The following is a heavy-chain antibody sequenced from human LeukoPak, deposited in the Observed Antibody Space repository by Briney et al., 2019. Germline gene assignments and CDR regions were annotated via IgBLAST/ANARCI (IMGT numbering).Heavy chain of an antibody. D-gene: IGHD2-2*01. Sequence: RSLRLSCAASGFTLSSYGMHWVRQAPGKGLEWVAVISYDGSNKYYADSVKGRFTISRDNSKNTLYLQMNSLRAEDTAVYYCAKDRGYCSSTSCWYFDYWGQGTLVTVSS. J-gene: IGHJ4*02. CDR1: GFTLSSYG. V-gene: IGHV3-30*18. CDR2: ISYDGSNK. CDR3: AKDRGYCSSTSCWYFDY.